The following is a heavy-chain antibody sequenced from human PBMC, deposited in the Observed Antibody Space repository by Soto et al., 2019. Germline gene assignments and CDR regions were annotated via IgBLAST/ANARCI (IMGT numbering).Heavy chain of an antibody. CDR2: IYSAGSA. CDR1: GFTVSSYY. J-gene: IGHJ4*02. V-gene: IGHV3-66*01. CDR3: IWESKFFSAWR. Sequence: GGSLRLSCAASGFTVSSYYMSWVRQAPGKGLEWVSVIYSAGSADFADSVKGRFTISRDNSKNTLYLQMNSLTTDDTGVYYCIWESKFFSAWRWGLGTLVTVSS. D-gene: IGHD1-26*01.